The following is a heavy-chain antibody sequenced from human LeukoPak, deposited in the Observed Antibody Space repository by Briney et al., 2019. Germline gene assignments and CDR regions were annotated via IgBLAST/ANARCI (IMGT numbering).Heavy chain of an antibody. CDR1: GFTFRSYA. Sequence: GGSLRLSCAASGFTFRSYAMSWVRQAPGKGLEWVSAVSGSGGSTYYADSVKGRFTISRDNAKNSLYLQMNSLRAEDTAVYYCARDLSEDVWGQGTTVTVSS. V-gene: IGHV3-23*01. D-gene: IGHD2/OR15-2a*01. CDR3: ARDLSEDV. J-gene: IGHJ6*02. CDR2: VSGSGGST.